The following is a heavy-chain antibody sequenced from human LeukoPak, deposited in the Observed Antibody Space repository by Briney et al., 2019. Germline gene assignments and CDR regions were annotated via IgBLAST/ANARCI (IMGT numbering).Heavy chain of an antibody. Sequence: ASVKVSCKASGYTLTSYGISWVRQAPGQGLEWMGWISAYNGNTNYAQKLQGRVTMTTDTSTSTAYMELRSLRSDDTAVYYCARRIQTIFGVVIRNYYYYGMDVWGQGTTVTVSS. V-gene: IGHV1-18*01. CDR3: ARRIQTIFGVVIRNYYYYGMDV. J-gene: IGHJ6*02. CDR2: ISAYNGNT. CDR1: GYTLTSYG. D-gene: IGHD3-3*01.